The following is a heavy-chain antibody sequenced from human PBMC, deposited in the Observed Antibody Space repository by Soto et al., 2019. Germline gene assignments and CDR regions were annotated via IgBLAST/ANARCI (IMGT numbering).Heavy chain of an antibody. V-gene: IGHV5-51*01. CDR2: IYPGDSDT. CDR3: ATEGTRGVYRLHRYDY. CDR1: GYSFTSYW. Sequence: GESLKISCKGSGYSFTSYWIGWVRQMPGKGLEWMGIIYPGDSDTRYSPSFQGQVTISADKSISTAYLQWSSLKASDTAMYYCATEGTRGVYRLHRYDYWGQGTLVTVSS. J-gene: IGHJ4*02. D-gene: IGHD3-16*02.